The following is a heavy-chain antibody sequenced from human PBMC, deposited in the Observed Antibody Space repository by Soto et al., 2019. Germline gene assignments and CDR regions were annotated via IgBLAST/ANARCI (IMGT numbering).Heavy chain of an antibody. Sequence: GGSLRLSCAASGFTFSSYGMHWVRQAPGKGLEWVAVISYDGSNKYYADSVKGRFTISRDNSKNTLYLQMNSLRAEDTAVYYCAKDSSGATRSYYYGMDVWGQGTTVTVS. V-gene: IGHV3-30*18. CDR3: AKDSSGATRSYYYGMDV. CDR1: GFTFSSYG. J-gene: IGHJ6*02. CDR2: ISYDGSNK. D-gene: IGHD1-26*01.